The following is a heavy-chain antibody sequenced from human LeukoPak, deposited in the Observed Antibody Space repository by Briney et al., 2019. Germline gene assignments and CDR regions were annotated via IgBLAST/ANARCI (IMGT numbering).Heavy chain of an antibody. CDR3: AKGPIWFGELSSLLFDH. V-gene: IGHV3-33*06. CDR2: IWYDGSNK. D-gene: IGHD3-10*01. CDR1: GFTFSSYG. J-gene: IGHJ4*02. Sequence: GGSLRLSCAASGFTFSSYGMHWVRQAPGKGLEWVAVIWYDGSNKYYADSVKGRFTISRDNSKNTLYLRMNSPRAEDTAVYYCAKGPIWFGELSSLLFDHWGQGTLVTVSS.